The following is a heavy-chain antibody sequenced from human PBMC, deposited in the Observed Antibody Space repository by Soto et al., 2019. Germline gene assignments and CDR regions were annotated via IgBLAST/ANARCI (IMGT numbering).Heavy chain of an antibody. CDR2: ISGSGGST. V-gene: IGHV3-23*01. J-gene: IGHJ4*02. CDR3: ATERPGYSSGWSRAFDY. Sequence: EVQLLESGGGLVQPGGSLRLSCAASGFTFSSYAMSWVRQAPGKGLEWVSAISGSGGSTYYADSVKGRFTISRDNSKNTLYLQMNSLRAEDTAVYYCATERPGYSSGWSRAFDYWGQGTLVTVSS. D-gene: IGHD6-19*01. CDR1: GFTFSSYA.